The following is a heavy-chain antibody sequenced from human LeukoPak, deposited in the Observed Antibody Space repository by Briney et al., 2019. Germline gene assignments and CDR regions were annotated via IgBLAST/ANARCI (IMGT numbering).Heavy chain of an antibody. J-gene: IGHJ4*02. D-gene: IGHD3-3*01. CDR2: INPNSGGT. CDR3: ARDDNYDFWSGPNFFDY. CDR1: GYTFTRYY. V-gene: IGHV1-2*02. Sequence: GASVKVSCKASGYTFTRYYMHWVRQAPGQGLEWMGWINPNSGGTNYAQKFQGRVTMTRDTSISTAYTELSRLRSDDTAVYYCARDDNYDFWSGPNFFDYWGQGTLVTVSS.